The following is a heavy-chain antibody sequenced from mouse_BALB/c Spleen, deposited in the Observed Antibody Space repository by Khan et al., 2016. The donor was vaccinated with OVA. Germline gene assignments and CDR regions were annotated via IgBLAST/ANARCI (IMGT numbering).Heavy chain of an antibody. CDR3: ARGGQWLRRGGGNSDY. V-gene: IGHV1S137*01. CDR2: ISVYYDDT. J-gene: IGHJ2*01. CDR1: GYTFTDYA. Sequence: GQMKQCGPELVRPGESVKISCKGSGYTFTDYAMHWVKQSHAKSLEWIGVISVYYDDTNYNQKFKGKATMTVDKSSSTAYMELARLTSDDSAIYYGARGGQWLRRGGGNSDYWGQGTTLTVSS. D-gene: IGHD2-2*01.